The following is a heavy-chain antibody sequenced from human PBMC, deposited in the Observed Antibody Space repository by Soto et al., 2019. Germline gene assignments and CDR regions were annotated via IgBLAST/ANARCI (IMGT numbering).Heavy chain of an antibody. V-gene: IGHV4-34*01. D-gene: IGHD6-13*01. CDR2: INHSGST. CDR1: GGSFSGYY. Sequence: SETLSLTCAVYGGSFSGYYWSWIRQPPGKGLEWIGEINHSGSTNYNPSLKSRVTISVDTSKNQFSLKLSSVTAADTAVYYCARVGGIPAAGTCFDYWGQGTLVTVSS. CDR3: ARVGGIPAAGTCFDY. J-gene: IGHJ4*02.